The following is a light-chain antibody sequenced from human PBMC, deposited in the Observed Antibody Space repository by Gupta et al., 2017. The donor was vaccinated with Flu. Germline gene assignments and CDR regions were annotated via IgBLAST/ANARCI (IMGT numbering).Light chain of an antibody. CDR2: NNT. CDR1: SSNIVASYD. CDR3: QSYDNSLSGYV. J-gene: IGLJ1*01. V-gene: IGLV1-40*01. Sequence: QPVLTPPPSVSGAPGQRVTISCTGSSSNIVASYDVHWYRQLPGTAPKVLIYNNTNRPSGVPDRFSGSKSGHSASLAITGLHAEDEADYYCQSYDNSLSGYVFGTGTKVTVV.